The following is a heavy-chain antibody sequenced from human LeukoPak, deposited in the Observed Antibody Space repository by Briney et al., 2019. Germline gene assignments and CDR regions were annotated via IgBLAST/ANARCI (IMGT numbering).Heavy chain of an antibody. Sequence: PGGSLRLSCAASGFTSDDYAMHWVRKAPGKGLELVSLISGDGGSTYYADSVKGRFTTSRDNSKNSLYLQMSSLRAEDTAFYYCAKALTYYDSWNGFDPWGQGTLVTVSS. J-gene: IGHJ5*02. CDR1: GFTSDDYA. CDR3: AKALTYYDSWNGFDP. CDR2: ISGDGGST. D-gene: IGHD3-3*01. V-gene: IGHV3-43D*04.